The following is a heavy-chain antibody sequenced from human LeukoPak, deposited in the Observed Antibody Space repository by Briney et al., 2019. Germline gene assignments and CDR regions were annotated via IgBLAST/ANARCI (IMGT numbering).Heavy chain of an antibody. Sequence: QAGGSLRLSCAASGFTFSSYGMHWVRQAPGKGLEWVAVISYDGSNKYYADSVKGRFTISRDNAKNSLYLQMNSLRAEDTAVYYCARGETTVTTAFYWGQGTLVTVSS. V-gene: IGHV3-30*03. CDR2: ISYDGSNK. J-gene: IGHJ4*02. CDR1: GFTFSSYG. D-gene: IGHD4-17*01. CDR3: ARGETTVTTAFY.